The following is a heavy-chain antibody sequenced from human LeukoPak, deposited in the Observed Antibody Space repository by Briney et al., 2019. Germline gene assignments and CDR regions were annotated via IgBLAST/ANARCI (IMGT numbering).Heavy chain of an antibody. Sequence: PGGSLRLSCAASGFTFSSYSMNWVRQAPGKGLEWVSSISSSSYIYYADSVKGRFTISRDNAKNSLYLQMNSLRAEDTAVYYCARALGDWGAFDIWGQGTMVTVSS. J-gene: IGHJ3*02. CDR2: ISSSSYI. CDR1: GFTFSSYS. CDR3: ARALGDWGAFDI. D-gene: IGHD2-21*01. V-gene: IGHV3-21*01.